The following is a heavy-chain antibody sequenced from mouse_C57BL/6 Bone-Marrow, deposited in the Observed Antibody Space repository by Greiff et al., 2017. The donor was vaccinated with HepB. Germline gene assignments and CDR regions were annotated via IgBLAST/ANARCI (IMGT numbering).Heavy chain of an antibody. Sequence: EVKLVESGGDLVKPGGSLKLSCAASGFTFSSYGMSWVRQTPDKRLEWVATISSGGSYTYYPDSVKGRFTISRDNAKNTLYLQMSSLKSEATAMYYCAGQGSSGYELGSYFDYWGQGTTLTVSS. CDR3: AGQGSSGYELGSYFDY. V-gene: IGHV5-6*01. D-gene: IGHD3-2*02. J-gene: IGHJ2*01. CDR2: ISSGGSYT. CDR1: GFTFSSYG.